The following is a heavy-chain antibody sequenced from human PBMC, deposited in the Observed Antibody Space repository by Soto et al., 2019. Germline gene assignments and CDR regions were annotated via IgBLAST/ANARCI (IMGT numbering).Heavy chain of an antibody. CDR1: GYTFTSYG. V-gene: IGHV1-18*01. D-gene: IGHD6-19*01. Sequence: ASVKVSCQASGYTFTSYGISWVRQSPGQGLEWMGWISTYNGNTNYAQKLQGRVTMTTDTSTSTAYMELRSLRSDDTAVYYCARDRVPSQGQWLPDFDSWGQGALVTVSS. CDR3: ARDRVPSQGQWLPDFDS. CDR2: ISTYNGNT. J-gene: IGHJ4*02.